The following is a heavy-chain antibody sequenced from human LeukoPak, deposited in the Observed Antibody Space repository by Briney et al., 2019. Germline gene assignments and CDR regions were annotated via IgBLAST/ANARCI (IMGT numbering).Heavy chain of an antibody. CDR1: GFAFYSYT. CDR2: IRQDGREK. J-gene: IGHJ6*02. V-gene: IGHV3-7*03. D-gene: IGHD3-10*01. Sequence: GGSLRLSCEASGFAFYSYTINWVRQAPGKGLEWVANIRQDGREKDLVDSVKGRFTISRDDATSSVYLQMSSVRVEDTAIYYCARGHFFYGWGMDVWGPGTTVTVS. CDR3: ARGHFFYGWGMDV.